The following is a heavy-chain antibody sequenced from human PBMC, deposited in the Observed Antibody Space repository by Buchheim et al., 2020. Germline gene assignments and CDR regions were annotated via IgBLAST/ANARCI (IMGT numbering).Heavy chain of an antibody. J-gene: IGHJ4*02. Sequence: QLQLQESGSGLVKPSQTLSLTCAVSGGSISSGGYSWSWIRQPPGKGLEWIGYIYHSGSTYYNPSLKSRVTILVDRSKNQFSLKLSSVTAADTAVYYCARDRPDYYDSSGYYYLLDWGQGTL. CDR1: GGSISSGGYS. CDR2: IYHSGST. CDR3: ARDRPDYYDSSGYYYLLD. D-gene: IGHD3-22*01. V-gene: IGHV4-30-2*01.